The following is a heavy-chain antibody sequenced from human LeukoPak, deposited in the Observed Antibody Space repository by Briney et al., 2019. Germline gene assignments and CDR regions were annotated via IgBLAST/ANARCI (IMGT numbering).Heavy chain of an antibody. CDR3: ARDLLVVASLGWFDP. J-gene: IGHJ5*02. CDR1: GGSISSYY. CDR2: IYYSGST. Sequence: SETLSLTCTVSGGSISSYYWSWIRQPPGKGLEWIGYIYYSGSTNYNPSLKSRVTISVDTSKNQFSLKLSSVTAADTAVYYCARDLLVVASLGWFDPWGQGTLVTVSS. D-gene: IGHD2-8*02. V-gene: IGHV4-59*12.